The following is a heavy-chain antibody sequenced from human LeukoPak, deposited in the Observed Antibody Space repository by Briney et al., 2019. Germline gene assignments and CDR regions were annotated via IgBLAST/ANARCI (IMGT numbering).Heavy chain of an antibody. CDR3: ARGLYGDYSFDP. J-gene: IGHJ5*02. V-gene: IGHV4-34*01. Sequence: SETLSLTCAVYGGSFSGYYWSWIRQPPGKGLEWIGEINHSGSTNYNPSLKSRVTISVDTSKNQFSLKLSSVTAADTAVYYCARGLYGDYSFDPWGEGTLLTVSS. CDR1: GGSFSGYY. D-gene: IGHD4-17*01. CDR2: INHSGST.